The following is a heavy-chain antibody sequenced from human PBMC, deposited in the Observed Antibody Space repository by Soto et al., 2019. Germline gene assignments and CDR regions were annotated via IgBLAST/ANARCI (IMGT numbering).Heavy chain of an antibody. V-gene: IGHV1-18*01. J-gene: IGHJ4*02. CDR1: GYTFTNYG. D-gene: IGHD5-18*01. CDR3: APHTLDTGMPSGY. CDR2: IGGYKVNT. Sequence: QVQLVQSGAEVREPGASVKVSCKASGYTFTNYGVSWVRQAPGQVLEWMGWIGGYKVNTNYAQKLQGRVTLTTDTYTSTAYMELSSLRSDDTAVYYCAPHTLDTGMPSGYWGQGTLVTVSS.